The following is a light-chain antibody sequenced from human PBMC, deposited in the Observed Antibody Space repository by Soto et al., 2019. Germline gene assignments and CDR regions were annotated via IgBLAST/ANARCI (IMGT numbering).Light chain of an antibody. CDR2: STS. Sequence: EAVLTQSPGTLSLSPGDRATLSCRASQTVGSTFVAWYQQRPGQAPRLLIYSTSSRATGIPDRFTGAGSGTGFTLTISSLESEDFALYYCQHYGDSLTWTFGQGTRVEIK. J-gene: IGKJ1*01. V-gene: IGKV3-20*01. CDR1: QTVGSTF. CDR3: QHYGDSLTWT.